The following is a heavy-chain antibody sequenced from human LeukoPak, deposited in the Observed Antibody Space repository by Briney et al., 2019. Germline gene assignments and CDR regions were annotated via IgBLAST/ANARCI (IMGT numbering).Heavy chain of an antibody. CDR3: ASQNFTFGGVIVHY. Sequence: SETLSLTCAVYGGSFSGYYWSWIRQPPGKGLEWIGEINHSGSTTYNPSLKSRVTISVDTSKNHFSLKLNSLTAADTAVYYCASQNFTFGGVIVHYWGQGTLVTVSS. CDR2: INHSGST. D-gene: IGHD3-16*02. CDR1: GGSFSGYY. J-gene: IGHJ4*02. V-gene: IGHV4-34*01.